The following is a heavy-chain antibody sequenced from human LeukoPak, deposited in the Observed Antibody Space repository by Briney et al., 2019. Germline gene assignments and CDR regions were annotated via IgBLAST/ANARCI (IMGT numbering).Heavy chain of an antibody. CDR1: GFAFSSYW. D-gene: IGHD3-10*01. Sequence: GGSLRLSCAASGFAFSSYWMSWVRQAPGKGLEWVANIKQDGSEKYYVDSVKGRFTISRDNAKNSLYLQMNSLRAEDTAVYYCARAYYGSGSYSADAFDIWGQGTMVTVSS. V-gene: IGHV3-7*01. J-gene: IGHJ3*02. CDR2: IKQDGSEK. CDR3: ARAYYGSGSYSADAFDI.